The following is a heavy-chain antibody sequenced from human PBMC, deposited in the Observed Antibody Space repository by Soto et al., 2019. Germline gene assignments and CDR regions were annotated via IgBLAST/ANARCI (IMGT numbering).Heavy chain of an antibody. CDR3: ARDVPLNYYDGTYSYYAMDV. Sequence: QVQLVQSGAEVKKPGSSVKVSCKASGGTFSSQAISWVRQAPGQGLEWMGGIIPVFKATNYAQKFQGRVTVTADDSTGNTYKDLYRLRSEDTAVYYCARDVPLNYYDGTYSYYAMDVWGQGTTVTVSS. CDR1: GGTFSSQA. D-gene: IGHD3-22*01. J-gene: IGHJ6*02. CDR2: IIPVFKAT. V-gene: IGHV1-69*01.